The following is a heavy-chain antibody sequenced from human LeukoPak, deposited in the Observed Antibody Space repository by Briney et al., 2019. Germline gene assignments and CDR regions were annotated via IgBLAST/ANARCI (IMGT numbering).Heavy chain of an antibody. J-gene: IGHJ4*02. CDR3: ARDGRLDY. CDR1: GFTFSSYA. Sequence: GGSLRLSCAASGFTFSSYAMSWVRQAPGKGLEWVSGISGSGDSTYYADSVKGRLTISRDNAKNSLFLQMDSLTADDTAMYYCARDGRLDYWGQGTLVTVSS. CDR2: ISGSGDST. V-gene: IGHV3-23*01.